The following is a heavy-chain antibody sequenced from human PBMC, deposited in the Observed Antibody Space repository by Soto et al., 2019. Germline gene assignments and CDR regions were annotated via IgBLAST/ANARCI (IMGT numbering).Heavy chain of an antibody. D-gene: IGHD1-26*01. V-gene: IGHV4-39*01. Sequence: SQTPSLTCTVSGGSISSSSDYWGCIRKPPGKGLEWIGSIYYSGSTYYNPSLKSRVTISVDTSKNQFSLKLSSVTAAYTAVDEVASPPPVGHRMSYFDYWRQETLVTVS. CDR2: IYYSGST. J-gene: IGHJ4*02. CDR3: ASPPPVGHRMSYFDY. CDR1: GGSISSSSDY.